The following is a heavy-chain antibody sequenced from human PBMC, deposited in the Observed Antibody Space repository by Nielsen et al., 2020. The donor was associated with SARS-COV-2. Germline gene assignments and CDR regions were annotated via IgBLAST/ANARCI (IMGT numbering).Heavy chain of an antibody. D-gene: IGHD3-22*01. Sequence: WARQAPGQGLEWMGGSIPIIGTANDAQKVQGRVSMTRDTSTSTVYINLSSLIFEDTAVSYCARDYYDSSGYYTITGVDYFDYWGQGTLVTVSS. CDR2: SIPIIGTA. V-gene: IGHV1-69*05. J-gene: IGHJ4*02. CDR3: ARDYYDSSGYYTITGVDYFDY.